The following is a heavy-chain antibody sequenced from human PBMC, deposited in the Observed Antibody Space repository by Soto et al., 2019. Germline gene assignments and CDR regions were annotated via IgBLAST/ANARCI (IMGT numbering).Heavy chain of an antibody. CDR1: GYTFTSYG. V-gene: IGHV1-18*01. Sequence: QVQLVQSGAEVKKPGASVKVSCKASGYTFTSYGISWVRQAPGQGLEWMGWISAYNGNTNYAQKLQGRVTMTTDTGTSPAYMELRSLRSDDTAVYYCARGGGKSVSANANYYYYGMDVWGQGTTVTVSS. J-gene: IGHJ6*02. D-gene: IGHD3-16*01. CDR2: ISAYNGNT. CDR3: ARGGGKSVSANANYYYYGMDV.